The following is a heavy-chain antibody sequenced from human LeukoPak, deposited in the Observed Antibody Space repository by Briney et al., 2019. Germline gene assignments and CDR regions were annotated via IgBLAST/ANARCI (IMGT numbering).Heavy chain of an antibody. CDR2: IYHSGNT. J-gene: IGHJ4*02. Sequence: SETLSLTCTVSGGSISSDDYYWPWLRQSPGKGLEWLGYIYHSGNTNYNPSLKSRATISIETSKNQFSLKLRFVTAADTAVYYCARESLGATTGFDYWGRGTLVTVSS. D-gene: IGHD1-26*01. CDR1: GGSISSDDYY. CDR3: ARESLGATTGFDY. V-gene: IGHV4-30-4*08.